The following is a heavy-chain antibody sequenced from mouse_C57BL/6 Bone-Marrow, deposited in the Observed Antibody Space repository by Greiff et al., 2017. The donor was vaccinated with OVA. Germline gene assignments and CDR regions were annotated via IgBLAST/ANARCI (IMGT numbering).Heavy chain of an antibody. CDR2: IWRGGST. Sequence: VQVVESGPGLVQPSQSLSITCTVSGFSLTSYGAHWVRQSPGKGLEWLGVIWRGGSTDYNAAFMSRLSITKDNSKSQVFFKMNSLQADDTAIYYCAKKNDYDNAMDYWGQGTSVTVSS. V-gene: IGHV2-5*01. CDR3: AKKNDYDNAMDY. J-gene: IGHJ4*01. CDR1: GFSLTSYG. D-gene: IGHD2-4*01.